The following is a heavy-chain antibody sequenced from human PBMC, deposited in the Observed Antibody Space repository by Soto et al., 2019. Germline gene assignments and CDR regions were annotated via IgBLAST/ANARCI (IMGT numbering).Heavy chain of an antibody. CDR2: INAGNGNT. Sequence: QVQLVQSGAEVKKPGASVKVSCKASGYTFTSYAMHWVRQAPEQRLEWMGWINAGNGNTKYSQKFQGRVTITRDTSASTAYMELSSLRSEDTAVYYCARPLYCSGGSCSDAFDIWGQGTMVTVSS. V-gene: IGHV1-3*01. D-gene: IGHD2-15*01. J-gene: IGHJ3*02. CDR3: ARPLYCSGGSCSDAFDI. CDR1: GYTFTSYA.